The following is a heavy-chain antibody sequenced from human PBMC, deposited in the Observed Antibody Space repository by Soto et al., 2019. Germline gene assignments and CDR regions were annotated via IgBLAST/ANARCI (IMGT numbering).Heavy chain of an antibody. CDR2: ISAYNGNT. CDR3: ARNYGATGYYYYGMDV. D-gene: IGHD1-7*01. CDR1: GYTFTSYG. V-gene: IGHV1-18*01. Sequence: ASVKVSCKASGYTFTSYGISWVRQAPGQGLEWMGWISAYNGNTNYAQKLQGRVTMTTDTSTSTAYMELRSLRSDDTAVYYCARNYGATGYYYYGMDVWAKGPRSPSP. J-gene: IGHJ6*02.